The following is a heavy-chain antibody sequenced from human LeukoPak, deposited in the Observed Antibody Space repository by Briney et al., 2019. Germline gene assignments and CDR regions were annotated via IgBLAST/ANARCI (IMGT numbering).Heavy chain of an antibody. V-gene: IGHV4-59*12. J-gene: IGHJ6*03. CDR2: IYYSEST. CDR3: ARESPGDYYHMDV. CDR1: GGSTSSYY. Sequence: SETLSLTSVVYGGSTSSYYWSWIRQPPGMGLEWIGYIYYSESTNYNPSLKSRVTISVETSKNQFCLKPSSVTAADTAVYYCARESPGDYYHMDVWGKGTTVTVSS.